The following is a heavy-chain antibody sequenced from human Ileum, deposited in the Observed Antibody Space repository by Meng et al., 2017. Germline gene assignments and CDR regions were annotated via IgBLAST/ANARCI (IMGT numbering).Heavy chain of an antibody. CDR3: ARDCSGGGCFDP. CDR2: IIPILNAS. CDR1: GGAFSSSA. D-gene: IGHD2-15*01. V-gene: IGHV1-69*10. J-gene: IGHJ5*02. Sequence: QVKLVQSGAEVKYPGSSVTVSCKASGGAFSSSAIGWLRQAPGRGLEWMDAIIPILNASTYAQNFKGRVTLSADMATTTVYMELSSLTSDDTAVYFCARDCSGGGCFDPWGQGTLVTVSS.